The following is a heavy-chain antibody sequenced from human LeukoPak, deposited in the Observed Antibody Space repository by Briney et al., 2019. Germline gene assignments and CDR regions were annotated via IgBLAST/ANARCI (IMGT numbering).Heavy chain of an antibody. D-gene: IGHD3-10*01. CDR3: ARGFRVVRGVISDY. CDR2: MNPNSGNT. J-gene: IGHJ4*02. CDR1: GYTFTSYD. Sequence: ASVKVSCKASGYTFTSYDINWVRQATGQGLEWMGWMNPNSGNTGYAQKFQGRVTMTRNTSISTAYMELSSLRSEDTAVYSCARGFRVVRGVISDYWGQGTLVTVSS. V-gene: IGHV1-8*01.